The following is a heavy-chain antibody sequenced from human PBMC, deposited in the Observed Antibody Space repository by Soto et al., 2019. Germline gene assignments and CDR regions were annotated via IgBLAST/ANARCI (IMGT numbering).Heavy chain of an antibody. CDR1: GYTFTSYD. V-gene: IGHV1-8*01. CDR3: ARGDNFYYGMDV. Sequence: QVQLVQSGAEVKKPGASVKISCKASGYTFTSYDINWVRQATGQGLEWMGWMNPNSGNTGYAQKFQGRVTMTRNTSITTAYMELSSLRSEDTAVYYCARGDNFYYGMDVWGQGTTVTVSS. D-gene: IGHD3-9*01. J-gene: IGHJ6*02. CDR2: MNPNSGNT.